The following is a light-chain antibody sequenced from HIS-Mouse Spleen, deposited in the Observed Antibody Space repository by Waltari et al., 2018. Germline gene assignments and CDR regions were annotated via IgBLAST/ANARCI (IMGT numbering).Light chain of an antibody. CDR1: ALPKNY. CDR3: YSTDSSGNHRV. V-gene: IGLV3-10*01. J-gene: IGLJ2*01. Sequence: SYELTQPPSASVSPGQTARITCAGDALPKNYAYWYQQKSGQAPVLVIYEDSKRPSGIPERFSGSSSGTMATLTISGAQVEDEADYYCYSTDSSGNHRVFGGGTKLTVL. CDR2: EDS.